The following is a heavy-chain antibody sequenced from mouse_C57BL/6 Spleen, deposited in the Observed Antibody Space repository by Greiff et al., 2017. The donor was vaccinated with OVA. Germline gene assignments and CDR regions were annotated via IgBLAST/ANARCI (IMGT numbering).Heavy chain of an antibody. V-gene: IGHV10-3*01. CDR2: IRSKSSNYAT. J-gene: IGHJ2*01. Sequence: VQLKESGGGLVQPKGSLKLSCAASGFTFNTYAMHWVRQAPGKGLEWVARIRSKSSNYATYYADSVKDRFTISRDDSQSMLYLQMNNLKTEDTAMYYCVREGLRRGVGYFDYWGQGTTLTVSS. CDR3: VREGLRRGVGYFDY. D-gene: IGHD2-2*01. CDR1: GFTFNTYA.